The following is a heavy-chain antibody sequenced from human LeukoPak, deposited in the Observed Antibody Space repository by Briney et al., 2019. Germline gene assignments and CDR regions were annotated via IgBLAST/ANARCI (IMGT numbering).Heavy chain of an antibody. CDR3: ARGRNEYQLFDP. CDR1: GFTFSNYN. J-gene: IGHJ5*02. V-gene: IGHV3-48*01. D-gene: IGHD2-2*01. Sequence: GGSLRLSCAASGFTFSNYNMNWVRQAPGKGLEWVSYISSTSSTIYHVDSVKGRFTISRDNAKNSLYLQMNSLRAEDTAVYYCARGRNEYQLFDPWGQGTLVTVSS. CDR2: ISSTSSTI.